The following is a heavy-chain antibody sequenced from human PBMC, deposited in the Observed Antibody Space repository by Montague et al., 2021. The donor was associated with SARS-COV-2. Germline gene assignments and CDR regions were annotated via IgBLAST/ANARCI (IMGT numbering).Heavy chain of an antibody. CDR1: GDSINNSRYY. J-gene: IGHJ3*02. CDR3: ARLESTRGVIIRGAFHI. V-gene: IGHV4-39*01. D-gene: IGHD3-10*01. Sequence: SETLSLTCSVSGDSINNSRYYWGWIRQPPGKGLEWIGTIYYRGSAYYKPSLKSRVTISVDTSKDQFSLKLNSVTATDTAVYYCARLESTRGVIIRGAFHIWGQGTKVTVSS. CDR2: IYYRGSA.